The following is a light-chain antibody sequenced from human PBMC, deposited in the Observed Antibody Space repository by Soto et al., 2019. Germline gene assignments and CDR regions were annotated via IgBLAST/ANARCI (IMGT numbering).Light chain of an antibody. J-gene: IGKJ1*01. Sequence: DIQMTQSPSTLSASVGDRVTITCRASQSISSWLAWYQQKPGKAPKLLIYDASSLESGVPSRFSGSGSGTEFTLTISSLQPDDFATYYCQQYNLYPETFGQGTKVDIK. CDR2: DAS. CDR3: QQYNLYPET. CDR1: QSISSW. V-gene: IGKV1-5*01.